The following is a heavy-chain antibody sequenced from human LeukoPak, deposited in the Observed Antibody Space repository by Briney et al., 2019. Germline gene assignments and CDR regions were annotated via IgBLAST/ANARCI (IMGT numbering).Heavy chain of an antibody. V-gene: IGHV1-8*01. CDR3: ARRISGSYYRVFDY. D-gene: IGHD1-26*01. J-gene: IGHJ4*02. Sequence: ASVKVSCKASGYTFTSYDINWVRQATGQGLEWMGWMNPNSGNTGYTQKFQGRVTMTRNTSISTAYMELSSLRSEDTAVYYCARRISGSYYRVFDYWGQGTLVTVSS. CDR2: MNPNSGNT. CDR1: GYTFTSYD.